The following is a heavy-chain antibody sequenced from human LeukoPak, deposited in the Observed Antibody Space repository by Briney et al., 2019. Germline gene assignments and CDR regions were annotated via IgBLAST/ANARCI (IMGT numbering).Heavy chain of an antibody. D-gene: IGHD3-9*01. CDR3: ARDFESYFDY. CDR2: IGYDGSDK. V-gene: IGHV3-33*01. J-gene: IGHJ4*02. CDR1: GFTFSSYG. Sequence: GGSLRLSCVESGFTFSSYGMHWVRQAPGKGLEWVAVIGYDGSDKYYADSVKGRFTISRDNSKNTLYLQMNSLRAGDTAVYYCARDFESYFDYWGQGPLVTVSS.